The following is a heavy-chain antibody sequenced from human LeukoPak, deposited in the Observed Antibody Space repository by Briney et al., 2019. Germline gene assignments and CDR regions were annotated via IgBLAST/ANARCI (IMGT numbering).Heavy chain of an antibody. Sequence: GASVKVSCKASGYTFTSYAMHWVRQAPGQRLEWMGWINAGNGNTKYSQKFQGRVTITRDTSASTAYMELSSLRSEDTAVYYCARVDQLLWFGEGDYWGQGILVTV. J-gene: IGHJ4*02. CDR2: INAGNGNT. CDR3: ARVDQLLWFGEGDY. D-gene: IGHD3-10*01. CDR1: GYTFTSYA. V-gene: IGHV1-3*01.